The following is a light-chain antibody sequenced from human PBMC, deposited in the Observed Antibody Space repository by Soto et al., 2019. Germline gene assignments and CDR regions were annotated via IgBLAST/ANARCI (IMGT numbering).Light chain of an antibody. V-gene: IGLV2-14*01. J-gene: IGLJ2*01. CDR3: SSYTASATLV. CDR2: AVT. CDR1: SSDVGSYNS. Sequence: QSALTQPASVSGSPGQSIAISCTGTSSDVGSYNSVSWYQQIPGKAPKLILYAVTNRPSGVSNRVSGSKSGNTASLTISGLQAEDEADYFCSSYTASATLVFGVGTKLTVL.